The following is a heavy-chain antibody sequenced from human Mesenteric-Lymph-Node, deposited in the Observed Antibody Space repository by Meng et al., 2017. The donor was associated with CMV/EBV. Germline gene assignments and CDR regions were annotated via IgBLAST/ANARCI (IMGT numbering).Heavy chain of an antibody. V-gene: IGHV6-1*01. D-gene: IGHD1-26*01. CDR2: TYYRSKWYN. J-gene: IGHJ4*02. CDR1: GDSVSSNSAA. CDR3: ARGGSYDLAHDY. Sequence: GDSVSSNSAAWNWIRQSPSRGLEWLGRTYYRSKWYNDYAVSVKSRITINPDTSKNQFALQLNSVTPEDTAVYYCARGGSYDLAHDYWGQGTLVTVSS.